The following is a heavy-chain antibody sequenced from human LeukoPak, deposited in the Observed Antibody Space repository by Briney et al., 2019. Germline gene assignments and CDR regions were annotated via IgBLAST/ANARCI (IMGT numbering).Heavy chain of an antibody. CDR1: GDSINSNY. V-gene: IGHV4-59*01. Sequence: SETLSLTCSVSGDSINSNYWSWIRQLPRKGLEWKGYIYYGGSTNYNPSLKSRVSMSVDTSKNQFSLNLSSVTAADTAVYHCARLLAGCPGGRCRAHFDYWGQGTLVTVSS. J-gene: IGHJ4*02. CDR2: IYYGGST. CDR3: ARLLAGCPGGRCRAHFDY. D-gene: IGHD2-15*01.